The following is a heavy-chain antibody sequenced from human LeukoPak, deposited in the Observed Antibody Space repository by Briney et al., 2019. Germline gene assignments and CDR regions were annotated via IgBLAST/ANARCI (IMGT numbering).Heavy chain of an antibody. CDR3: ASTADIDAFDI. Sequence: PSETLSLTCTVSGGSISSYYWSWIRQPPGKGLEWIGYIYTSGSTNYNPSLKSRVTISVDTSKNQFSLKLSSVTAADTAVYYCASTADIDAFDIWGQGTMVTVSS. J-gene: IGHJ3*02. CDR1: GGSISSYY. D-gene: IGHD3-9*01. CDR2: IYTSGST. V-gene: IGHV4-4*09.